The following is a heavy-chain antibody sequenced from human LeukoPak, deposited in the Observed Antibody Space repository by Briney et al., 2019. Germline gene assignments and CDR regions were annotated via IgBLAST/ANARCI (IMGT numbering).Heavy chain of an antibody. CDR2: ISAYNGNT. CDR1: GYTLTELS. D-gene: IGHD1-7*01. Sequence: ASVKVSCKVSGYTLTELSMHWVRQAPGQGLEWMGWISAYNGNTNYAQKLQGRVTMTTDTSTSTAYMELRSLRSDDTAVYYCARDSENNWNYWYYWGQGILVTVSS. CDR3: ARDSENNWNYWYY. V-gene: IGHV1-18*01. J-gene: IGHJ4*02.